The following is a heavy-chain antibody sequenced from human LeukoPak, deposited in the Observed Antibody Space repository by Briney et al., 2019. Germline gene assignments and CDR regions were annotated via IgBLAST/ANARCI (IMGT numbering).Heavy chain of an antibody. CDR3: ARDLGYYGSGSPDDAFDI. J-gene: IGHJ3*02. Sequence: SETLSLTCAVYGGSFSGYYWSWIRQPPGKGLEWIGEINHSGSTNYNPSLKSRVTISVDTSKNQFSLKLSSVTAADTAVYYCARDLGYYGSGSPDDAFDIWGQGTMVTVSS. CDR1: GGSFSGYY. V-gene: IGHV4-34*01. D-gene: IGHD3-10*01. CDR2: INHSGST.